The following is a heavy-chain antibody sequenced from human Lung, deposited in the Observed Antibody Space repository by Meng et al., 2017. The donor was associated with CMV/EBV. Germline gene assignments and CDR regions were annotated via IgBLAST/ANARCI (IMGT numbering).Heavy chain of an antibody. J-gene: IGHJ6*04. Sequence: GGSLRLXCAASGFTFSTFAMSWVRQAPGKGLQWVSVIYSGDDSTYYADSVMGRFTISRDNSKNMLYLQMKSLRSEDSAVYFCAKGKWGGYYYYYGMDVWGRGTXVTVSS. CDR3: AKGKWGGYYYYYGMDV. V-gene: IGHV3-23*03. D-gene: IGHD1-26*01. CDR1: GFTFSTFA. CDR2: IYSGDDST.